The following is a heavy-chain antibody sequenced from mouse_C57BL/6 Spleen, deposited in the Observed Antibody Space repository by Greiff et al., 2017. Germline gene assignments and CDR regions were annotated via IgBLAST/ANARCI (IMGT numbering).Heavy chain of an antibody. CDR1: GYSFTDYN. Sequence: VQLKESGPELVKPGASVKISCKASGYSFTDYNMNWVKQSNGKSLEWIGVINPNYGTTSYNQKFKGKATLTVDQSSSTAYMQLNSLTSEDSAVYHCARSTVVAYYFDYWGQGTTLTVSS. D-gene: IGHD1-1*01. CDR2: INPNYGTT. CDR3: ARSTVVAYYFDY. V-gene: IGHV1-39*01. J-gene: IGHJ2*01.